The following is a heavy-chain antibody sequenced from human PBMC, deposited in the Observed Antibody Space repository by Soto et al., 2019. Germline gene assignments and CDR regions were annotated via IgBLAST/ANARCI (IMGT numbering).Heavy chain of an antibody. CDR1: GGSISSTGYF. Sequence: PSETLSLTCTVSGGSISSTGYFWTWIRQHPGKGLEWIGYIFYSGSTFHNPSLKSRVTISVDTSKNQFSLELSSVTAADTAVYYCAREAGSGDYFDYWGQGTLVTV. CDR2: IFYSGST. CDR3: AREAGSGDYFDY. J-gene: IGHJ4*02. V-gene: IGHV4-31*03. D-gene: IGHD1-26*01.